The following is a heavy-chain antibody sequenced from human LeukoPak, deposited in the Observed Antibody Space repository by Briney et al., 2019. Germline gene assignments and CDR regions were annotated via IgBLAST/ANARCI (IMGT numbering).Heavy chain of an antibody. CDR1: GFTFSSYG. Sequence: PGRSLRLSCAASGFTFSSYGMHWVRQAPGKGLEWVAVISYDGSYKYYADSMKGRFTISRDNSKNTLYLQMNSLRAEDTAVYYCARGQRRHTDMAPSFDYWGQGTLVTVSS. CDR3: ARGQRRHTDMAPSFDY. J-gene: IGHJ4*02. V-gene: IGHV3-30*03. D-gene: IGHD5-18*01. CDR2: ISYDGSYK.